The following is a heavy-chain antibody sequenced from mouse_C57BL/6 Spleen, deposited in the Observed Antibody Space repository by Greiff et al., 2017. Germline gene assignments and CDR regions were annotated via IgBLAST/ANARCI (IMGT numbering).Heavy chain of an antibody. CDR1: GFTFSSYA. Sequence: EVQVVESGEGLVKPGGSLKLSCAASGFTFSSYAMSWVRQTPEKRLEWVATISDGGSYTYYPDNVKGRFTISRDNAKNNLYLQMSHLKSEDTAMYYCARADTQATFAYWGQGTLVTVSA. D-gene: IGHD3-2*02. J-gene: IGHJ3*01. CDR2: ISDGGSYT. CDR3: ARADTQATFAY. V-gene: IGHV5-4*01.